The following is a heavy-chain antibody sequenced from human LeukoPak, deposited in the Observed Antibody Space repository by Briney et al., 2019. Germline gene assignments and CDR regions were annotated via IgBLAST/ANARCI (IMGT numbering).Heavy chain of an antibody. J-gene: IGHJ6*03. V-gene: IGHV4-4*07. CDR3: ARDQPEGQSTYYNYYMHV. Sequence: PSETLSLTCTFSGGSISSYYWSWIRQPAGKGLEWIGRIYTSGSTNYNPSLKSRVTMSVDTSKNQFSLKLSSVTAADTAVYYCARDQPEGQSTYYNYYMHVWGKGTTVTVSS. CDR1: GGSISSYY. D-gene: IGHD6-19*01. CDR2: IYTSGST.